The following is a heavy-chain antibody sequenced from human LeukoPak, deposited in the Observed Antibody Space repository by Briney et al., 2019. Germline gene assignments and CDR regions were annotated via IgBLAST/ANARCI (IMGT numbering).Heavy chain of an antibody. CDR2: INDRGIAT. CDR3: AKDERNWNYNLASQTYD. CDR1: GFTFSNYA. D-gene: IGHD1-7*01. V-gene: IGHV3-23*01. Sequence: GGSLRLSCAASGFTFSNYAMSWVRQAPGKGLEWVSTINDRGIATYYADSVKGRFTVSRDNSKNTLYLQMSSLRAEDTAVYYCAKDERNWNYNLASQTYDWGQGTLVTVSS. J-gene: IGHJ4*02.